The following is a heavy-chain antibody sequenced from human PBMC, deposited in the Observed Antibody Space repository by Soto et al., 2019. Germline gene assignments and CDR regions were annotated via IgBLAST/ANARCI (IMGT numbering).Heavy chain of an antibody. CDR2: IIPIFGTA. J-gene: IGHJ6*02. CDR3: ARQQLELREDGYYYGMDV. Sequence: SVKVSCKASGGTFSSYAISWVRRAPGQGLEWVGGIIPIFGTANYAQKFQGRVTITADESTSTAYMELSSLRPEDTAVYYCARQQLELREDGYYYGMDVWGQGTTVTVSS. D-gene: IGHD1-7*01. V-gene: IGHV1-69*13. CDR1: GGTFSSYA.